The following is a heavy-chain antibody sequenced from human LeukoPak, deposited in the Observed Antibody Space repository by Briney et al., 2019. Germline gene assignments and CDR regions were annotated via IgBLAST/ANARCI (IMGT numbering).Heavy chain of an antibody. D-gene: IGHD3-16*02. Sequence: SETLSLTCTVSGGSIRSYYWSWIRQPPGKGLEWIGYMHHSGSTKHNPYLKSRVTISVDTSKSQFSLKLSSVTAADTAVYYCARSANYVWGSYRPYYFDYWGQGTLVTVSS. CDR2: MHHSGST. J-gene: IGHJ4*02. CDR1: GGSIRSYY. CDR3: ARSANYVWGSYRPYYFDY. V-gene: IGHV4-59*08.